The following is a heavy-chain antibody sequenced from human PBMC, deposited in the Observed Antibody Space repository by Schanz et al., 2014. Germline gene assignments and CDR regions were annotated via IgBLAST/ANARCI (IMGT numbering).Heavy chain of an antibody. D-gene: IGHD3-9*01. Sequence: QVQLVQSGAAVKKPGASVRVSCKASGYTFTTYAMSWVRQAPGQGLEWVGWISVYTGNTKYGQKVQGRVTMTADTSTNTAYMELRSLRSDDTAVYSCAKAEYDILTDSYSRLDPWGQGTLVTVSS. CDR3: AKAEYDILTDSYSRLDP. J-gene: IGHJ5*02. CDR1: GYTFTTYA. V-gene: IGHV1-18*01. CDR2: ISVYTGNT.